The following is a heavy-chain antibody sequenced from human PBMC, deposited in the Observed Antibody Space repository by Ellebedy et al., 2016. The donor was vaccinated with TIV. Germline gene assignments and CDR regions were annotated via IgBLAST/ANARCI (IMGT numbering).Heavy chain of an antibody. Sequence: GESLKISXVASGFTFSSYSMNWVRQAPGKGLEWVSYISSSSSTIYYADSVKGRFTISRDNAKNSLYLQMNSLTAEDTAVYYCARSPATGTVDYWGHGTLVTVSS. V-gene: IGHV3-48*04. D-gene: IGHD1-1*01. J-gene: IGHJ4*01. CDR3: ARSPATGTVDY. CDR2: ISSSSSTI. CDR1: GFTFSSYS.